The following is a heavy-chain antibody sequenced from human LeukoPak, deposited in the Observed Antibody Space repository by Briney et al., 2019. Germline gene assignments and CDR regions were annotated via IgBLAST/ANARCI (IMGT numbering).Heavy chain of an antibody. CDR3: AGGSGASWFDP. J-gene: IGHJ5*02. V-gene: IGHV4-59*01. D-gene: IGHD2-8*02. CDR1: GGSISSGY. Sequence: TSETLSLTCSVSGGSISSGYWSWIRQPPGKGLEWIAYIYNSGRSNYNPSLKSQVTISLDTSKNQFSLKLSSVTAADTAVYYCAGGSGASWFDPWGQGTLVTVSS. CDR2: IYNSGRS.